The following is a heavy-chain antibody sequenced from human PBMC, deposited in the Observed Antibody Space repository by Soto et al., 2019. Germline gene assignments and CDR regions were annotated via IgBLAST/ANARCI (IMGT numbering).Heavy chain of an antibody. V-gene: IGHV3-7*05. CDR2: IKQDGSEK. CDR1: GFTISNYC. J-gene: IGHJ4*02. D-gene: IGHD1-26*01. Sequence: GGSLRLSCAASGFTISNYCMSWVRQAPGKGLEWVANIKQDGSEKYYVDSVKGRFTISRGNAKNSLYLQMNSLRAEDTAVYYCARDRAVGALDYWGQGTLVTVSS. CDR3: ARDRAVGALDY.